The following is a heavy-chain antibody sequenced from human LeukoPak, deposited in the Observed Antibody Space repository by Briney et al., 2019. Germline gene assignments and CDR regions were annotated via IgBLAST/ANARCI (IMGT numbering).Heavy chain of an antibody. CDR2: IIHTLGIA. CDR3: ARLPRYYDFWSGYYGGSYMDV. CDR1: GGTFSSYT. D-gene: IGHD3-3*01. J-gene: IGHJ6*03. Sequence: ASVNVSCKASGGTFSSYTISWARQAPGQGLEWMGGIIHTLGIANYAQKFQGRGTTTADKSTSTAYMELSSLRSEDTAVYYGARLPRYYDFWSGYYGGSYMDVWGKGTTVTVSS. V-gene: IGHV1-69*02.